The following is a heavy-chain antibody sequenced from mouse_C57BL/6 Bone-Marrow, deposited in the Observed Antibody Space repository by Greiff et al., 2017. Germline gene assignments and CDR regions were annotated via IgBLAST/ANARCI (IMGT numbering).Heavy chain of an antibody. J-gene: IGHJ3*01. V-gene: IGHV14-4*01. CDR2: IDPENGDT. D-gene: IGHD4-1*01. CDR3: TPNWDAWFAY. Sequence: EVKVVESGAELVRPGASVKLSCTASGFNIKDDYMHWVKQRPEQGLEWIGWIDPENGDTEYASKFQGKATITADTSSNTAYLQLSSLTSEDTAVYYCTPNWDAWFAYWGQGTLVTVSA. CDR1: GFNIKDDY.